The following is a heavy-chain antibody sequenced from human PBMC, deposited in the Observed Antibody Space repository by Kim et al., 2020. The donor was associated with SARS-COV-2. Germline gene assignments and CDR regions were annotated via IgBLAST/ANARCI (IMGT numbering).Heavy chain of an antibody. CDR1: GFIVSTRN. CDR3: ARGGYSSWYFDH. Sequence: GGSLRLSCAASGFIVSTRNMIWVRQAPGKGLEWVSVIYSGGSTNYADSVKGRFIISRDTSKNTLYLQMNSLRAEETAVYYCARGGYSSWYFDHWGRGTLVTVS. J-gene: IGHJ2*01. CDR2: IYSGGST. V-gene: IGHV3-53*01. D-gene: IGHD5-18*01.